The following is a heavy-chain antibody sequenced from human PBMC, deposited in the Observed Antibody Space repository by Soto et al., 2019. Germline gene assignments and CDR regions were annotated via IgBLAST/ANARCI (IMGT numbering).Heavy chain of an antibody. CDR1: GFTFSNAW. D-gene: IGHD3-22*01. CDR2: IKRKTDGGTT. CDR3: TTEVDYYDSSGF. V-gene: IGHV3-15*07. Sequence: GGSLRLSCAASGFTFSNAWMNWVRQAPGKGLEWVGRIKRKTDGGTTDYAAPVKGRFTISRDDSKNTLYLQMNSLKTEDTAVYYCTTEVDYYDSSGFWGQGTMVTVSS. J-gene: IGHJ3*01.